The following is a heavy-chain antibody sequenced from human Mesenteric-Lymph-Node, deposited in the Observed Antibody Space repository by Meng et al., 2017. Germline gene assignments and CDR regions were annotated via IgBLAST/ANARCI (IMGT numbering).Heavy chain of an antibody. CDR3: ARDDWGGVNYYGMDV. CDR2: IFHRGST. D-gene: IGHD3-9*01. Sequence: SETLSLTCAVSGYSITTDYHLGWIRQPPGKGLEWFGSIFHRGSTYYNPSLKSRVSMSVETSKNQFSLKLSSVTAADTAVYYCARDDWGGVNYYGMDVWGQGTTVTVSS. J-gene: IGHJ6*02. V-gene: IGHV4-38-2*02. CDR1: GYSITTDYH.